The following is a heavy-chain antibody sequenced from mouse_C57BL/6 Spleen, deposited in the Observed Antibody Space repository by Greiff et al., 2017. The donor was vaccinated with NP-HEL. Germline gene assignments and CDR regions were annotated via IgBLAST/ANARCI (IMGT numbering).Heavy chain of an antibody. CDR1: GYTFTSCW. Sequence: VQLQQPGAELVRPGSSVKLSCTASGYTFTSCWLDWVKQRPGQGLEWIGNFYPSDSETHYNQKFKDKATFTVDKSSSTAYMQLSRLTSEDSAVYACASGAYGSSYEHFDVWGTGTTVTVSS. CDR3: ASGAYGSSYEHFDV. CDR2: FYPSDSET. D-gene: IGHD1-1*01. J-gene: IGHJ1*03. V-gene: IGHV1-61*01.